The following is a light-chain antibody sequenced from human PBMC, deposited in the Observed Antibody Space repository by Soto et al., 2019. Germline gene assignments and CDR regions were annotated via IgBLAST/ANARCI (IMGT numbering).Light chain of an antibody. V-gene: IGLV3-21*04. Sequence: SYELTQPPSVSVAPGKTARITCGGNNIGIKSVHWDQQKPGQAPVLVIYYDSDRPSGIPERFSGSNSGNTATLTISRVEAGDEADYYCQVWDSSSDHSYVFGTGTKLTVL. CDR1: NIGIKS. CDR2: YDS. CDR3: QVWDSSSDHSYV. J-gene: IGLJ1*01.